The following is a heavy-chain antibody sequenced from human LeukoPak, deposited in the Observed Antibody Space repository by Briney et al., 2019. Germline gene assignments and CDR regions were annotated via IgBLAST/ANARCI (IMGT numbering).Heavy chain of an antibody. CDR1: GYTFTSYD. D-gene: IGHD3-22*01. J-gene: IGHJ4*02. Sequence: ASVKVSCKASGYTFTSYDINWVRQATGQGLEWMGWMNPNSGNTGYAQKFQGRVTMTRNASISTAYMEVSSLKSEDSAVYYCARGARGVVVVITKYYVDYWGQGTLVTVSS. V-gene: IGHV1-8*01. CDR2: MNPNSGNT. CDR3: ARGARGVVVVITKYYVDY.